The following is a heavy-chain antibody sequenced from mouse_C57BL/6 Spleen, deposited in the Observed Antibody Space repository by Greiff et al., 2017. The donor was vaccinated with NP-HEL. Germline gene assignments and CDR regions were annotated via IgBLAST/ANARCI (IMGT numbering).Heavy chain of an antibody. CDR3: ARGSTVNSYGAY. CDR2: IDPSDSYT. D-gene: IGHD1-1*01. CDR1: GYTFTSYW. V-gene: IGHV1-69*01. J-gene: IGHJ3*01. Sequence: VQLQQSGAELVMPGASVKLSCKASGYTFTSYWMHWVKQRPGQGLEWIGEIDPSDSYTNYNQKFKGKSTLTVDKSSSTAFMQLSSRTSEDSAVYYWARGSTVNSYGAYWGQGTLVTVSA.